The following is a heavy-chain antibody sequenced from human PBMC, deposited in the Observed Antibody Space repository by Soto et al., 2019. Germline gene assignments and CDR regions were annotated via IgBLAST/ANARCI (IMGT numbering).Heavy chain of an antibody. CDR1: GYSFTSYW. V-gene: IGHV5-10-1*01. CDR2: IDPSDSYT. D-gene: IGHD6-19*01. CDR3: ARQLQYSSGWYGGYYYGMDV. J-gene: IGHJ6*02. Sequence: GESLKISCKGSGYSFTSYWISWVRQMPGKGLEWMGRIDPSDSYTNYSPSFQGHVTISADKSISTAYLQWGSLKASDTAMYYCARQLQYSSGWYGGYYYGMDVWGQGTTVTVSS.